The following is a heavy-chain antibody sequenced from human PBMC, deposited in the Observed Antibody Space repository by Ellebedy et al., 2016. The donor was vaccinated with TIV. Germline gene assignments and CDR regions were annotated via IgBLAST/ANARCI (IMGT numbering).Heavy chain of an antibody. CDR1: GYTFTSYG. CDR2: ISAYNGNT. J-gene: IGHJ6*02. D-gene: IGHD1-26*01. CDR3: ATRGHVGATNYYYYGMDV. Sequence: ASVKVSCKASGYTFTSYGISWVRQAPGQGLEWMGWISAYNGNTNYAQKLQGRVTMTTDTSTSTAYMELRSLRSDDTAVYYCATRGHVGATNYYYYGMDVWGQGTTVTVSS. V-gene: IGHV1-18*01.